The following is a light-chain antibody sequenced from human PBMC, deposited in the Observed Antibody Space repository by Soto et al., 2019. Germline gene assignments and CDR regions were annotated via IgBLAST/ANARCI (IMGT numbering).Light chain of an antibody. CDR2: GVS. CDR3: QQYNNWPPYT. V-gene: IGKV3-15*01. J-gene: IGKJ2*01. CDR1: QSIRRN. Sequence: EVLMTQSPGTLSVSPGERATLSCRASQSIRRNLAWYQQKPGRAPRLLIYGVSTRATGIPARFSGSGSETDFTLTISSLQSEDFAVYYCQQYNNWPPYTFGQGTKLEF.